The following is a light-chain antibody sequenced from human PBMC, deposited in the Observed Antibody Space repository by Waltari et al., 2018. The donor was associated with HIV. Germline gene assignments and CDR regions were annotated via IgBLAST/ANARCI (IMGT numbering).Light chain of an antibody. V-gene: IGKV1-9*01. CDR3: QQCNTFSPIT. Sequence: DIQLTQSPSFLSASVGDRVTITCRASQGISSHLAWYQQKPGKAPNLLFYSASTLQSGVPSRFSGSGSGTEFTLTINSLQPEDFATYYCQQCNTFSPITFGQGTRLEIK. J-gene: IGKJ5*01. CDR1: QGISSH. CDR2: SAS.